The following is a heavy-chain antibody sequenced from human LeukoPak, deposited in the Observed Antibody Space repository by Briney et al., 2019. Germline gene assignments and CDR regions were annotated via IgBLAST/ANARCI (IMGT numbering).Heavy chain of an antibody. J-gene: IGHJ4*02. CDR1: GFTFSGSA. D-gene: IGHD3-10*01. CDR2: IRSKANSYAT. V-gene: IGHV3-73*01. Sequence: GGSLKLSCAASGFTFSGSAMHWVRQASGKGLEWVGRIRSKANSYATAYAASVKGRFTISRDDSKNTAYLQMNSLKTEDTAVYYCTRRHGSGRNDYWGQGTPVTVSS. CDR3: TRRHGSGRNDY.